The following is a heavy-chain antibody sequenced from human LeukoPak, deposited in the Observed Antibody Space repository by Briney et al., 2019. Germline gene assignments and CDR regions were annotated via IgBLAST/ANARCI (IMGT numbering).Heavy chain of an antibody. Sequence: ASVKVSCKASGYTFSGYYMHWVRQAPGQGLEWMGWINPNSGGTNYAQKFQGRVTMTTDTSTSTAYMEMRRLRSGDTAVYYCARLGYSSGSDYWGQGTLVTVSS. D-gene: IGHD6-19*01. J-gene: IGHJ4*02. CDR3: ARLGYSSGSDY. CDR1: GYTFSGYY. V-gene: IGHV1-2*02. CDR2: INPNSGGT.